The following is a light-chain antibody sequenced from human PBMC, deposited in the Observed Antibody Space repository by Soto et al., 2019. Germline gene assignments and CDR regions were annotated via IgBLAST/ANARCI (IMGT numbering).Light chain of an antibody. CDR1: SSNIGGTNY. V-gene: IGLV1-47*02. CDR2: SNN. J-gene: IGLJ2*01. CDR3: ASWDDRLGAVI. Sequence: QSALTQPPSVSGTPGQKVFISCSGGSSNIGGTNYAYWYQQLPGAAPKLLMHSNNLRPSGVPERISGSKFGTAASLAISGLRSEDEAVYYCASWDDRLGAVIFGGGTKVTV.